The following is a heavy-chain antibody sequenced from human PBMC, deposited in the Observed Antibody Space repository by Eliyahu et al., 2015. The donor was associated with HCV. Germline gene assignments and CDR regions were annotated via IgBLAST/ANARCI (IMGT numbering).Heavy chain of an antibody. V-gene: IGHV3-21*01. J-gene: IGHJ6*02. CDR2: ISSSSGYI. CDR3: ARVSEADYAILTVYYYGMDV. Sequence: VRQAPGKGLEWVSSISSSSGYIYYADSVKGRFTISRDNAKNSLYLQMNSLRDEDTAVYYCARVSEADYAILTVYYYGMDVWGQGTTVTVSS. D-gene: IGHD4-17*01.